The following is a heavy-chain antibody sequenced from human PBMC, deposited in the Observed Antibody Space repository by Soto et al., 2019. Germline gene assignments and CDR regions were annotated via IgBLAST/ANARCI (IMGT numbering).Heavy chain of an antibody. D-gene: IGHD1-26*01. Sequence: QVQLMQSGAEVKKPGSSVKVSCKASGGTFSTSAISWVRQAPGEGLEWVGGIMPIFATPAYAKKFQGRVTNSADKLTATASLELTSPTTDHRAVYCCARDKERQRLGRNYYFTLDVWGQGTAVTVSS. CDR2: IMPIFATP. CDR1: GGTFSTSA. J-gene: IGHJ6*02. V-gene: IGHV1-69*14. CDR3: ARDKERQRLGRNYYFTLDV.